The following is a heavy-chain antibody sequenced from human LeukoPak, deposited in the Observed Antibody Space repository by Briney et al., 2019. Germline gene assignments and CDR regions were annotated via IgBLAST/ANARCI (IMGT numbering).Heavy chain of an antibody. CDR2: IYHSGST. D-gene: IGHD2-8*01. V-gene: IGHV4-30-2*01. CDR3: ARGPWYYYYYYGMDV. CDR1: GGSISSGGYS. J-gene: IGHJ6*02. Sequence: SETLSLTCAVSGGSISSGGYSWSWIRQPPGKGLEWIGYIYHSGSTYYNPSLKSRVTISVDTSKNQFSLKLSSVTAADTAVYYCARGPWYYYYYYGMDVWGQGTTVTVSS.